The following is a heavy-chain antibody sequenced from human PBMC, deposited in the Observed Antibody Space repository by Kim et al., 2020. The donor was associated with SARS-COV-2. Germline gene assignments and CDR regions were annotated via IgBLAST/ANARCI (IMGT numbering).Heavy chain of an antibody. CDR2: IYYSGST. D-gene: IGHD4-17*01. CDR1: GGSISSYY. J-gene: IGHJ5*02. CDR3: AGSIDYLAWFDP. V-gene: IGHV4-59*01. Sequence: SETLSLTCTVSGGSISSYYWSWIRQPPGKGLEWIGYIYYSGSTNYNPSLKSRVTISVDTSKNQFSLNLSSVTAADTAVYYCAGSIDYLAWFDPWGQGTLVTVSS.